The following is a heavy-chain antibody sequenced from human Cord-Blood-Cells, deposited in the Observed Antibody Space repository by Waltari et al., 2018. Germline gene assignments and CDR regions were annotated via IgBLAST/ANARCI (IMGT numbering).Heavy chain of an antibody. CDR2: IYYSGSP. J-gene: IGHJ3*02. Sequence: QVQLQESGPGLVKPSQTLSLTCTVPGGSISSGDYYWSWIRQPPGKGLEWIGYIYYSGSPYSNPSLKSRVTIPVDTSKNHFSLKLSSVTAADTAVYYCARDRRGYCSSTSCYDAFDIWGQGTMVTVSS. CDR1: GGSISSGDYY. CDR3: ARDRRGYCSSTSCYDAFDI. V-gene: IGHV4-30-4*01. D-gene: IGHD2-2*01.